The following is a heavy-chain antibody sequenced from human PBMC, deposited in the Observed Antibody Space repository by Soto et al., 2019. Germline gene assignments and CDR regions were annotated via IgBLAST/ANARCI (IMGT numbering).Heavy chain of an antibody. CDR1: GFTFSSYW. CDR3: ATSAAAPGNY. D-gene: IGHD6-13*01. Sequence: EVQLVESGGGLVQPGGSLSLSCAASGFTFSSYWMSWVRQAPGKGLEWVANVKGDGSDTYYVDSVKGRFTISRDNAKNSLYLQMNSPRAEDTAVYYCATSAAAPGNYWGQGTLVTVSS. V-gene: IGHV3-7*01. J-gene: IGHJ4*02. CDR2: VKGDGSDT.